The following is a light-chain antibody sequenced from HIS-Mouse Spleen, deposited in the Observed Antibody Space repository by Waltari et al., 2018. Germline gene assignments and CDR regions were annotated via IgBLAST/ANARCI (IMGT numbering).Light chain of an antibody. CDR1: NIGSKS. Sequence: SYVLTQSPSVSVAPGKTARITWGGNNIGSKSVPWYQQKPGQAPVLVVYDDSDRPSGIPERFSGSNSGNTATLTISRVEAGDEADYYCQVWDSSSDHVVFGGGTKLTVL. J-gene: IGLJ2*01. CDR2: DDS. V-gene: IGLV3-21*03. CDR3: QVWDSSSDHVV.